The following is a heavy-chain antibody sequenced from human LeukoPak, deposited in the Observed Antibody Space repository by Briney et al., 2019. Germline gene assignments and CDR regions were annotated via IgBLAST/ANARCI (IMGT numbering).Heavy chain of an antibody. Sequence: ASVKVSCKASGYTFTGYYMHWVRQAPGQGLEWMGWINPNSGGTNYAQKFQGRVTMTRDTSICTAYMELSRLRSDDTAVYYCARVGRYYGSGSLALDYWGQGTLVTVSS. J-gene: IGHJ4*02. CDR1: GYTFTGYY. D-gene: IGHD3-10*01. CDR2: INPNSGGT. CDR3: ARVGRYYGSGSLALDY. V-gene: IGHV1-2*02.